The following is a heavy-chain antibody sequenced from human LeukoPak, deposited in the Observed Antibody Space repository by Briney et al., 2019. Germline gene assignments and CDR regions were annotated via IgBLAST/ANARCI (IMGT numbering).Heavy chain of an antibody. CDR3: ARGRGAFGLDL. V-gene: IGHV1-2*02. Sequence: AASVKVSCTALEYTFVAYYIHWVRQVPGQGLEWMGWVNPNTGSTQYAQKFLGRVTMATDTSNTTAYMDLSRLTSDDTAVYYCARGRGAFGLDLWGQRTTVTVSS. CDR1: EYTFVAYY. J-gene: IGHJ6*02. CDR2: VNPNTGST.